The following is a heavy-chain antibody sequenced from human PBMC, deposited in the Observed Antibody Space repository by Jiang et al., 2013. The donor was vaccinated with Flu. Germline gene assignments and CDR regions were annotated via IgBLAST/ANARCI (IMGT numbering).Heavy chain of an antibody. D-gene: IGHD2-2*01. Sequence: ETLSLTCAVYGGSFSGYYWSWIRQPPGKGLEWIGEINHSGSTNYNPSLKSRVTISVDTSKNQFSLKLSSVTAADTAVYYCARRRSYCSSTSCYGYYFDYWGQGTLVTVSS. V-gene: IGHV4-34*01. J-gene: IGHJ4*02. CDR2: INHSGST. CDR3: ARRRSYCSSTSCYGYYFDY. CDR1: GGSFSGYY.